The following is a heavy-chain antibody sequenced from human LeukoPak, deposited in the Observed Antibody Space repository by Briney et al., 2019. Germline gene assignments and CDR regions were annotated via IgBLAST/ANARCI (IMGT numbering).Heavy chain of an antibody. CDR3: ARDARYFDRGLDF. J-gene: IGHJ4*02. Sequence: SETLSLTCTVSGGSISSHYWSWIRQPPGKGLEWIAYIYHSGSTNSNPSLESRVAISVDTSRNQVSLRLSSVTAADTAVYYCARDARYFDRGLDFWGQGTLVTVSS. CDR1: GGSISSHY. CDR2: IYHSGST. D-gene: IGHD3-9*01. V-gene: IGHV4-59*11.